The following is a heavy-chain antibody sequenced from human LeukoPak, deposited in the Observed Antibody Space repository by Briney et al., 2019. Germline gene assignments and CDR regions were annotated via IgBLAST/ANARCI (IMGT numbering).Heavy chain of an antibody. CDR1: GYSFTNYW. J-gene: IGHJ4*02. Sequence: GESLKISCKGSGYSFTNYWIGWVRQMPGKGLEWMGIIYPGDSDTRYSPSFQGQVTISVDKSTSTAYLQWNSLKASDTAMYYCARHLRTSPFDSWGQGTLVTVSS. CDR3: ARHLRTSPFDS. D-gene: IGHD2-8*01. V-gene: IGHV5-51*01. CDR2: IYPGDSDT.